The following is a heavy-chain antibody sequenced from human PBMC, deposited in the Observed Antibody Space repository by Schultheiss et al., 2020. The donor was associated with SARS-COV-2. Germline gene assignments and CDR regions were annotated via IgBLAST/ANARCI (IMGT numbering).Heavy chain of an antibody. Sequence: SVKVSCKASGGTFSSYAISWVRQAPGQGLEWMGGIIPIFGTANYAQKFQGRVTITADESTSTAYMELSSLRSEDTAVYYCARRALGWSPGFDPWGQGTLVTVSS. CDR2: IIPIFGTA. V-gene: IGHV1-69*13. CDR3: ARRALGWSPGFDP. D-gene: IGHD2-15*01. CDR1: GGTFSSYA. J-gene: IGHJ5*02.